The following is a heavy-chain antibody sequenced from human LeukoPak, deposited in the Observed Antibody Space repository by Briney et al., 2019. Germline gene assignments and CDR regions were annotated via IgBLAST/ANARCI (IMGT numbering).Heavy chain of an antibody. D-gene: IGHD6-13*01. CDR2: INPNSGGT. CDR3: ARLTRSSWPDGLNFDY. V-gene: IGHV1-2*02. Sequence: HWASVKVSCKASGYTFTGYYMHWVRQAPGQGLEWMGWINPNSGGTNYAQKFQGRVTMTRDTSISTAYMELSRLRSDDTAVYYCARLTRSSWPDGLNFDYWGQGTLVTVSS. CDR1: GYTFTGYY. J-gene: IGHJ4*02.